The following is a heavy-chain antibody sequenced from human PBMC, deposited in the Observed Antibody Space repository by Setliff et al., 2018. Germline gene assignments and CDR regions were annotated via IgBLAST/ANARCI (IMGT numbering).Heavy chain of an antibody. CDR3: ARVGSKHQLGWFDP. J-gene: IGHJ5*02. CDR2: IRNKDNSYTT. D-gene: IGHD1-26*01. V-gene: IGHV3-72*01. Sequence: PGGSLRLSCAASGFTFSAHYMYWLRQAPGKGLEWVGRIRNKDNSYTTEYASSVEGRFTISRDNAKKSLYLQMNSLTAGDTAVYYCARVGSKHQLGWFDPGGQGTLVTVSS. CDR1: GFTFSAHY.